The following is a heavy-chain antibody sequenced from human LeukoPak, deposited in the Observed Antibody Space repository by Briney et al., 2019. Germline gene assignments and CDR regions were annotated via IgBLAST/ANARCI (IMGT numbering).Heavy chain of an antibody. D-gene: IGHD6-13*01. CDR1: GGSISSYY. V-gene: IGHV4-4*07. CDR3: ARDLGSSWYDPPGWFDP. Sequence: SETLSLTCTVSGGSISSYYWSWIRQPAGKGLEWIGRIYTSGSTNYNPSLKSRVTMSVDTSKNQFSLKLSSVTAADTAVYYCARDLGSSWYDPPGWFDPWGQGTLVTVSS. J-gene: IGHJ5*02. CDR2: IYTSGST.